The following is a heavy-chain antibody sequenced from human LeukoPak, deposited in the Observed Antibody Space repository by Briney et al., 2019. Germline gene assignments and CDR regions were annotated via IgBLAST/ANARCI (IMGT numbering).Heavy chain of an antibody. V-gene: IGHV3-48*03. Sequence: PGRSLRLSCAASGFTFSNYEMNWVRQAPGKGLEWVSYISSSGSIYYADSVKGRFTISRDNAENSLYLQMNSLRAEDTAIYYCASTNYYDSSGFSNWFDPWGQGTLVTVSS. CDR2: ISSSGSI. CDR3: ASTNYYDSSGFSNWFDP. J-gene: IGHJ5*02. D-gene: IGHD3-22*01. CDR1: GFTFSNYE.